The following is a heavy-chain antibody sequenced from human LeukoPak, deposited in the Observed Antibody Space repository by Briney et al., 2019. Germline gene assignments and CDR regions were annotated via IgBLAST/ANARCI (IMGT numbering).Heavy chain of an antibody. J-gene: IGHJ4*02. V-gene: IGHV3-53*01. CDR1: GFTVSSAC. CDR3: ARGPKGKYYFDY. CDR2: IYSGGGT. Sequence: PGGSLRLSCAASGFTVSSACMTWVRQTPGRGLEWVSVIYSGGGTYYADSVKGRSTISRDSSKNTLYLQMNSLRAEDTAVYYCARGPKGKYYFDYWGQGTLVTVSS.